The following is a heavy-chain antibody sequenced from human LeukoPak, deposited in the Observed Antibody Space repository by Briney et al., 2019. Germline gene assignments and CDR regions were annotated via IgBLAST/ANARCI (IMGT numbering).Heavy chain of an antibody. J-gene: IGHJ6*02. D-gene: IGHD3-3*01. Sequence: GGSLRLSCAASGFTFSSYAMSWVRQAPGNGLEWVSGISGSGGSTYYADSVKGRFTISRDNAKNTLYLQMNSLRAEDTAVYYCAREETYYDFWSGYYTWSHPNYYYYYGMDVWGQGTTVTVSS. CDR1: GFTFSSYA. V-gene: IGHV3-23*01. CDR3: AREETYYDFWSGYYTWSHPNYYYYYGMDV. CDR2: ISGSGGST.